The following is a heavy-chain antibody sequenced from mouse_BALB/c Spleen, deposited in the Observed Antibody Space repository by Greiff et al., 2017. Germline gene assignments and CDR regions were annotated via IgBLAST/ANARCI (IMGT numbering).Heavy chain of an antibody. V-gene: IGHV1S29*02. CDR2: IYPYNGGT. CDR3: ARSATGDAMDY. Sequence: EVKLVESGPELVKPGASVKMSCKASGYTFTDYNMHWVKQSHGKSLEWIGYIYPYNGGTGYNQKFKSKATLTVDNSSSTAYMELRSLTSEDSAVYYCARSATGDAMDYWGQGTSVTVSA. CDR1: GYTFTDYN. D-gene: IGHD4-1*02. J-gene: IGHJ4*01.